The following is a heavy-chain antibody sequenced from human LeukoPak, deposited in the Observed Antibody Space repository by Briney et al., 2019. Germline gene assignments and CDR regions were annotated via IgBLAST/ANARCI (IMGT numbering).Heavy chain of an antibody. CDR1: GGSISSSSYY. CDR3: ASALYSGSSYFDY. V-gene: IGHV4-39*01. Sequence: KPSETLSLTCTVSGGSISSSSYYWGWIRQPPGKGLEWIGSIYYSGSTYYNPSLKSRVTISVDTSKNQFSLKLSSVTAADTAVYYCASALYSGSSYFDYWGQGTLVTVSS. J-gene: IGHJ4*02. CDR2: IYYSGST. D-gene: IGHD1-26*01.